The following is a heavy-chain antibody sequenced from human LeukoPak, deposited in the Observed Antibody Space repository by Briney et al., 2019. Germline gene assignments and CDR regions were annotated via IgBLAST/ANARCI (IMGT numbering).Heavy chain of an antibody. CDR1: GGTFSSYA. D-gene: IGHD6-19*01. Sequence: ASVKVSCKASGGTFSSYAISWVRQAPGQGLEWMGGIIPIFGTANYAQKFQGRVTITADESTSTAYMELSSLRSEDTAVYYCAIAVAGIGHPFDYWGQGTLVTVSS. CDR2: IIPIFGTA. J-gene: IGHJ4*02. CDR3: AIAVAGIGHPFDY. V-gene: IGHV1-69*01.